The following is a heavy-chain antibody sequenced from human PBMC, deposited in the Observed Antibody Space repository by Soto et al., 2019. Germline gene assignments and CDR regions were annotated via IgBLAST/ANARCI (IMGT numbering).Heavy chain of an antibody. D-gene: IGHD2-15*01. V-gene: IGHV3-20*01. CDR3: ARDRGYCSGGSCYSAYYYYYYMDV. Sequence: EVQLVESGGGVVRPGVSLRLSCAASGFTFDDYGMSWVRQAPGKGLEWVSGINWNGGSTGYADSVKGRFTISRDNAKNSLYLQMNSLRAEDTALYHCARDRGYCSGGSCYSAYYYYYYMDVWGKGTTVTVSS. CDR2: INWNGGST. J-gene: IGHJ6*03. CDR1: GFTFDDYG.